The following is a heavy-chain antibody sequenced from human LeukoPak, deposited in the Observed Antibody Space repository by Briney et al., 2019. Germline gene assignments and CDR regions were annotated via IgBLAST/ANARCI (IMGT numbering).Heavy chain of an antibody. V-gene: IGHV4-34*01. CDR2: INHSGST. CDR3: ARGYAFDI. Sequence: SETLSLTCAVYGGSFSGYYWSWIRQPPGEGLEWIGEINHSGSTNYNPSLKSRVTISVDPSKLQFSLKLSSVTAADTAVYYCARGYAFDILGQGTMVTVSS. J-gene: IGHJ3*02. CDR1: GGSFSGYY.